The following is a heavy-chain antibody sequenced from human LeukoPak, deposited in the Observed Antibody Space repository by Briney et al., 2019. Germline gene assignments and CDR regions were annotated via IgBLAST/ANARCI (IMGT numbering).Heavy chain of an antibody. CDR1: GGSISSGDYY. J-gene: IGHJ4*02. CDR2: IYYSGST. CDR3: ARAQGYSSSWLDY. D-gene: IGHD6-13*01. Sequence: SQTLSLTCTVSGGSISSGDYYWSWIRQPPGKGLEWIGYIYYSGSTYYNPSLKSRVTISVDTSKNQFSLKLTSVTTADTAVYYCARAQGYSSSWLDYWGQGTLVTVSS. V-gene: IGHV4-30-4*08.